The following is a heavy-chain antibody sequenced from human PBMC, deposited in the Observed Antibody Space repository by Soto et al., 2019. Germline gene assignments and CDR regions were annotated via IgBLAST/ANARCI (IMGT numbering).Heavy chain of an antibody. Sequence: PGGSLRLSCAASGFTFSSYWMHWVRQAPGKGLVWVSRINSDGSSTSYADSVKGRLTISRDNAKNTLYLQMNSLRAEDTAVYYCASELRSYYYYGMDVWGQGTTVTVSS. CDR2: INSDGSST. V-gene: IGHV3-74*01. J-gene: IGHJ6*02. D-gene: IGHD5-12*01. CDR1: GFTFSSYW. CDR3: ASELRSYYYYGMDV.